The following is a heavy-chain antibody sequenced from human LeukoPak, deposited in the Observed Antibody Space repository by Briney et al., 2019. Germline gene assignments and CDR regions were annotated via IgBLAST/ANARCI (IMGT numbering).Heavy chain of an antibody. CDR3: ARGHYDFWSGLATGPFDI. CDR1: GYTFTSYA. Sequence: ASVKVSCKASGYTFTSYAMNWVRQAPGQGLEWMGWINTNTGNPTYAQGFTGRFVFSLDTSVSTAYLQISSLKAEDTAVYYCARGHYDFWSGLATGPFDIWGQGTMVTVSS. D-gene: IGHD3-3*01. CDR2: INTNTGNP. V-gene: IGHV7-4-1*02. J-gene: IGHJ3*02.